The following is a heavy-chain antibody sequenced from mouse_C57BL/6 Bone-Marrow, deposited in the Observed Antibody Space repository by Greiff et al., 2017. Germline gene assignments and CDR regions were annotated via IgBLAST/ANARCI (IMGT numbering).Heavy chain of an antibody. J-gene: IGHJ1*03. CDR2: IYPGSGST. CDR3: ARPYYSNYWYFDV. Sequence: VQLQQPGAELVKPGASVKMSCKASGYTFTSYWITWVKQRPGQGLEWIGDIYPGSGSTNYNEKFKGKATLTVDTSSSTAYMQLSSLTSEDSAVYYWARPYYSNYWYFDVWGTGTTVTVSS. CDR1: GYTFTSYW. V-gene: IGHV1-55*01. D-gene: IGHD2-5*01.